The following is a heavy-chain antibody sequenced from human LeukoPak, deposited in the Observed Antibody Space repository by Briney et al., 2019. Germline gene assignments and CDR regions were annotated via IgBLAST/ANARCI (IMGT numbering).Heavy chain of an antibody. CDR3: ARVGYDGSGSPREAVRYYFDY. V-gene: IGHV3-21*01. J-gene: IGHJ4*02. Sequence: PGGSLRLSCAASGFTFSSYSMNWVRQAPGKGLEWVSSISSSGSYIYYADSVKGRFTISRDNAKNSLYLQMNSLRAEDTAVYYCARVGYDGSGSPREAVRYYFDYWGQGTLVTVSS. D-gene: IGHD3-10*01. CDR1: GFTFSSYS. CDR2: ISSSGSYI.